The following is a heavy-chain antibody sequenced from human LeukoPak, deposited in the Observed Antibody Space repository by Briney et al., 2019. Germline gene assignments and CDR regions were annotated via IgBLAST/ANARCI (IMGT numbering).Heavy chain of an antibody. CDR3: ARDSYGSGSYWLFDY. CDR1: GGSISSGDYY. V-gene: IGHV4-30-4*01. J-gene: IGHJ4*02. Sequence: SQTLSLTCTVSGGSISSGDYYWSWIRQPPGTGLGWIGYIYYSGSTYYNPSLKSRVTISVDTSKNQFSLKLSSVTAADTAVYYCARDSYGSGSYWLFDYWGQGTLVTVSS. D-gene: IGHD3-10*01. CDR2: IYYSGST.